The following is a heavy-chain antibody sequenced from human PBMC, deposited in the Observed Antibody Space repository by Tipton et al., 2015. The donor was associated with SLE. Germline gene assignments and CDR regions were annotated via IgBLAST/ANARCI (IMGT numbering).Heavy chain of an antibody. D-gene: IGHD6-6*01. CDR2: IYISGNK. V-gene: IGHV4-4*07. CDR3: AREWDSRYDS. CDR1: GGSITSSY. Sequence: LRLSCSVSGGSITSSYWSWIRQPAGKGLEWIGRIYISGNKDYNPSLKSRVSISADTSQNRVSLRLSSVTAADTAVYYCAREWDSRYDSWGQGTLVTVSS. J-gene: IGHJ5*01.